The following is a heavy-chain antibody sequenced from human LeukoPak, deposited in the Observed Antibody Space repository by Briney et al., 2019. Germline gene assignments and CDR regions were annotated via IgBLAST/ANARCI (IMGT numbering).Heavy chain of an antibody. V-gene: IGHV3-7*03. CDR2: INQDGSEK. CDR3: VRGKGWLDP. CDR1: GFTFSNNW. J-gene: IGHJ5*02. Sequence: GGSLRLSCAASGFTFSNNWMSWFRQAPGKGLEWATNINQDGSEKNYVDSVKGRFTISRDNAKNSVYLQMNSLRAEDTAVYYCVRGKGWLDPWGQGILVTVSS.